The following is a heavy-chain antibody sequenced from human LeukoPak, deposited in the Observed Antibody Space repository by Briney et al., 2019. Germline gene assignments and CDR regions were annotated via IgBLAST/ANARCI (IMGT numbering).Heavy chain of an antibody. CDR1: GFTFSSYS. D-gene: IGHD1-20*01. Sequence: GGSLRLSCAASGFTFSSYSMNWVRQAPGKGLEWVSSISSSSTYIYYADSVKGRFTISRDNAKNSLYLQMNSLRAEDTAVYYCARGKYNWSPYGMDVWGQGTTVTVSS. CDR3: ARGKYNWSPYGMDV. CDR2: ISSSSTYI. V-gene: IGHV3-21*01. J-gene: IGHJ6*02.